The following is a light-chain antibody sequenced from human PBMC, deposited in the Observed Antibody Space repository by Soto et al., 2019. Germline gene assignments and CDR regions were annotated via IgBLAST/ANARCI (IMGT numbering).Light chain of an antibody. V-gene: IGLV2-14*01. J-gene: IGLJ1*01. CDR3: SSYISSSPYV. CDR1: SSDVGGYNY. Sequence: QSALTQPASVSGSPGQSITISCTGTSSDVGGYNYVSWYQQHPGKAPKLMIYEVSNRPSGVSNRFSGSKSGNTASLTISGLQAEYYAYYYCSSYISSSPYVFGSGTKFTVL. CDR2: EVS.